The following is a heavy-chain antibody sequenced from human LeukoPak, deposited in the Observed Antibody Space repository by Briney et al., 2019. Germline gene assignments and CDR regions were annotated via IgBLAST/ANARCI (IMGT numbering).Heavy chain of an antibody. D-gene: IGHD2-15*01. CDR3: TSSGGNWAFDI. CDR2: IRSKAYGGTT. V-gene: IGHV3-49*03. Sequence: GGSLRLSCAASGFTFSSYAMSWFRQAPGKGLEWVGFIRSKAYGGTTEYAASVKGRFTISRDDSKSIAYLQMNSLKTEDTAVYYCTSSGGNWAFDIWGQGTMVTVSS. CDR1: GFTFSSYA. J-gene: IGHJ3*02.